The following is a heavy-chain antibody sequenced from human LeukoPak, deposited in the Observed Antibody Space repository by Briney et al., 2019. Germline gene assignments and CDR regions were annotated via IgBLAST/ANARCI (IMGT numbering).Heavy chain of an antibody. D-gene: IGHD3-9*01. J-gene: IGHJ4*02. Sequence: GSLRLSCATSGFSFTDYPMNWVRQAPGKGLEWISNIRTTAEGAKYAYYADSVKGRVTISRDDGKNTLYLHMNSLGDDDTAVYYCATDQRYAFDYWGQGILVTVSS. CDR1: GFSFTDYP. V-gene: IGHV3-48*02. CDR2: IRTTAEGAKYA. CDR3: ATDQRYAFDY.